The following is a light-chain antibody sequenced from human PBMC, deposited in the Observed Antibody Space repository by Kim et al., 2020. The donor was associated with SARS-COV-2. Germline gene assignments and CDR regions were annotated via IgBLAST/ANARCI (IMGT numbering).Light chain of an antibody. CDR3: QAWDSSTGV. J-gene: IGLJ3*02. Sequence: VAQGQTASITCSGDKLGDKYACWYQQKPGQSPVLVIYQDSKRPAGIPERFSGSNSGNTATLTISGTQAMDEADYYCQAWDSSTGVFGGGTQLTVL. CDR2: QDS. CDR1: KLGDKY. V-gene: IGLV3-1*01.